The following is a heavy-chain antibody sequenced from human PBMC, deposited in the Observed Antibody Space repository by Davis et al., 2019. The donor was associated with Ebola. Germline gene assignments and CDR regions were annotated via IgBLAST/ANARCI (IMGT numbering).Heavy chain of an antibody. D-gene: IGHD1-26*01. J-gene: IGHJ3*02. CDR1: GFTFSDYY. V-gene: IGHV3-11*06. Sequence: GESLKISCAASGFTFSDYYMSWIRQAPGKGLEWVSSISSSSSYIYYADSVKGRFTISRDNAKNSLYLQMNSLRDEDTAMYYCARVGSDFDIWGQGTMVTVSS. CDR3: ARVGSDFDI. CDR2: ISSSSSYI.